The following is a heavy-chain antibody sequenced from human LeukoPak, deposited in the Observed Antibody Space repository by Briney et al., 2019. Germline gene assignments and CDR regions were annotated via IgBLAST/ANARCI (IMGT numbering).Heavy chain of an antibody. V-gene: IGHV3-30*02. Sequence: GGSLRLSCAASGFTFSKHGMHWVRQAPGKGLEWVAFVRHDDSNSYYADSVKGRFTISRDNSKNTVDLQMNSLRPEDTAIYYCSKDINSYCRGDCSDYWGQGTLVIASS. CDR1: GFTFSKHG. J-gene: IGHJ4*02. D-gene: IGHD2-15*01. CDR2: VRHDDSNS. CDR3: SKDINSYCRGDCSDY.